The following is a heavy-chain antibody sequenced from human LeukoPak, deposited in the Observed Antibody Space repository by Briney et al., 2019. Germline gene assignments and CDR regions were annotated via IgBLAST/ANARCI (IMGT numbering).Heavy chain of an antibody. CDR1: GYTFTSYG. V-gene: IGHV1-18*01. D-gene: IGHD2-15*01. CDR3: ARARATLPLYYFDY. Sequence: ASVKVSCKASGYTFTSYGISWVRQAPGQGLEWMGWISAYNGNTDLAQKLQGRVTMTTDTSTSTAYMELRSLRSDDTAVYYCARARATLPLYYFDYWGQGTLVTVSS. J-gene: IGHJ4*02. CDR2: ISAYNGNT.